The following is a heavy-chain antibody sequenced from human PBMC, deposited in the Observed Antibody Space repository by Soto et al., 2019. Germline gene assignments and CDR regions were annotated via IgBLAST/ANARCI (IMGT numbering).Heavy chain of an antibody. CDR2: IYYSGST. D-gene: IGHD2-21*01. Sequence: ASETPSLPCTVSGGSISRGGYYLSWIRQHPGKGLEWIGYIYYSGSTYYTPSLKSRVTISVDTSKNQFSLKLSSVTAADTAVYYCARGLGDWYYFDYWAQGTLVTVSS. J-gene: IGHJ4*02. CDR1: GGSISRGGYY. CDR3: ARGLGDWYYFDY. V-gene: IGHV4-31*03.